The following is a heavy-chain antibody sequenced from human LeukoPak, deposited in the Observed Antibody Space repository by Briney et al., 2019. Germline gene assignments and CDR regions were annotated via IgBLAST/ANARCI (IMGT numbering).Heavy chain of an antibody. CDR2: INPSGGST. J-gene: IGHJ4*02. V-gene: IGHV1-46*01. CDR3: ARGGAYGVPITPDLY. CDR1: GYTFTSYY. Sequence: GASVKVSCKASGYTFTSYYMHWVRQAPGQGLEWMGIINPSGGSTSYAQKFQGRVTMTRDMSTSTVYMELSSLRSEDTAVYYCARGGAYGVPITPDLYWGQGTLVTVSS. D-gene: IGHD4-17*01.